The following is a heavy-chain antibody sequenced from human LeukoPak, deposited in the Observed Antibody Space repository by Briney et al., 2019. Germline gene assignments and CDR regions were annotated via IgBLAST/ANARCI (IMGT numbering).Heavy chain of an antibody. Sequence: GGSRRLSSAASGLTFSSYWMIWWRRAPGRVLEWVANIKQDGSEKYYVDSVKGRFTISRDNTKNSLYLQMDSLRAEDTAVYYCARKGNAFDFWGQGTMVTVSS. J-gene: IGHJ3*01. CDR3: ARKGNAFDF. D-gene: IGHD3-10*01. V-gene: IGHV3-7*01. CDR1: GLTFSSYW. CDR2: IKQDGSEK.